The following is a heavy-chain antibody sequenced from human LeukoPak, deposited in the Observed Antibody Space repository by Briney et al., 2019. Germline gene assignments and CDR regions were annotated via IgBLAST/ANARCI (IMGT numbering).Heavy chain of an antibody. D-gene: IGHD1-26*01. CDR1: GFTFSSYA. CDR3: ARDPGWELLYYYYYMDV. CDR2: ISGSGGST. Sequence: GGSLRLSCAASGFTFSSYAMSWVRQAPGKGLEWVSAISGSGGSTYYADSVKGRFTISRDNSKNTLYLQMNSLRAEDTAVYYCARDPGWELLYYYYYMDVWGKGTTVTVSS. V-gene: IGHV3-23*01. J-gene: IGHJ6*03.